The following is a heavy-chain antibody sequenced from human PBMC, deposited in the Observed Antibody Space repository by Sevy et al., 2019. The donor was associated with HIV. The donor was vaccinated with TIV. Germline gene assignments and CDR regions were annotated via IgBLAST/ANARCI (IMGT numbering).Heavy chain of an antibody. D-gene: IGHD3-22*01. V-gene: IGHV3-9*03. CDR3: AKGYDSSGFAPHFDY. Sequence: GGSLRLSCAASGFTFDDYAMHWVRQAPGKGLEWVSGISWNSGSLGYADSVKGRFTISRDNAKNSLYLQMNSLRAEDMALYYCAKGYDSSGFAPHFDYWGQGTLVTVSS. CDR1: GFTFDDYA. J-gene: IGHJ4*02. CDR2: ISWNSGSL.